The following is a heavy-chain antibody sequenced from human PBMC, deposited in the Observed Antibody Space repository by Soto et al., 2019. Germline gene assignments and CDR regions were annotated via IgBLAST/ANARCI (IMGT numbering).Heavy chain of an antibody. J-gene: IGHJ4*02. Sequence: EVQLVESGGGLVQPGRSLRLSCAASGFTFDDYAMHWVRQAPGKGLEWVSGISWNSGSIGYADSVKGRFTISRDNAKNSLYMKMNSLRAEDRALYYCAKASSWYERGDYWGQGPLVTVSS. CDR1: GFTFDDYA. CDR3: AKASSWYERGDY. D-gene: IGHD6-13*01. V-gene: IGHV3-9*01. CDR2: ISWNSGSI.